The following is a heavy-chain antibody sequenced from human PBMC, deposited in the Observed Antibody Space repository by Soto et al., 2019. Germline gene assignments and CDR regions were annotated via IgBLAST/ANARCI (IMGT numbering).Heavy chain of an antibody. J-gene: IGHJ6*03. CDR3: ARLNRPKAGFVNYMDV. Sequence: SLKISRWGSWYSLSPSPVGSVRPNAPEGLEWMGIVYPGDADVRYSPSFQGQVTISADKSITTAYLQWTSLKASDSAKYYCARLNRPKAGFVNYMDVWGKGTKVTVS. V-gene: IGHV5-51*01. D-gene: IGHD2-21*01. CDR1: WYSLSPSP. CDR2: VYPGDADV.